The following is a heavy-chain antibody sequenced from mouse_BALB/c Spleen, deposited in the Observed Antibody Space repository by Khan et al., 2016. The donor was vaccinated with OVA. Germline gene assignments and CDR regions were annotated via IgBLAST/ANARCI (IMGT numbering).Heavy chain of an antibody. J-gene: IGHJ4*01. V-gene: IGHV9-4*02. D-gene: IGHD2-12*01. CDR2: INTHSGVP. CDR3: ARGGAAYYKNDGGAMDY. Sequence: QIQLVQSGPELKRPGETVRISCKASGYTFTNAGMQWVQKMPGKGLKWIGWINTHSGVPKYAEAFKGRFAFSLDTSATTAYLLITNLKNEDTAKYFCARGGAAYYKNDGGAMDYWGQGTSVTVSS. CDR1: GYTFTNAG.